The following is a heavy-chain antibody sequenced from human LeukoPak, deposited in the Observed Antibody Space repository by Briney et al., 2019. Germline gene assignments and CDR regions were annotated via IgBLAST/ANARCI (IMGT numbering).Heavy chain of an antibody. J-gene: IGHJ5*02. V-gene: IGHV4-34*01. CDR2: INHSGST. Sequence: SETLSLTCAVYGGSSSGYYWSWIRQPPGKGLEWIGEINHSGSTNYNPSLKSRVTISVDTSKNQFSLKLSSVTAADTAVYYCARGPRVVVVPRHWFDPWGQGTLVTVSS. CDR1: GGSSSGYY. CDR3: ARGPRVVVVPRHWFDP. D-gene: IGHD2-15*01.